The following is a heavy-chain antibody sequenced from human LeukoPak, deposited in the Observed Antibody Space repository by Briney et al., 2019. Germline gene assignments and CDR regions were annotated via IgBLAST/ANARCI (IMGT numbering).Heavy chain of an antibody. D-gene: IGHD4-17*01. V-gene: IGHV1-69*05. CDR2: IIPIFGTA. CDR3: ARNYGDYVGPRGNWFDP. J-gene: IGHJ5*02. CDR1: GGTFSSYA. Sequence: SVKVSCKASGGTFSSYAISWVRQAPGQGLEWMGGIIPIFGTANYAQKFQGRVTITTDESTSTAYMELSSLRSEDTAVYYCARNYGDYVGPRGNWFDPWGQGTLVTVSS.